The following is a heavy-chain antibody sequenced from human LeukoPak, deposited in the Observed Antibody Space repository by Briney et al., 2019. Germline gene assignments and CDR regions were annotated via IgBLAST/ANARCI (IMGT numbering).Heavy chain of an antibody. V-gene: IGHV3-53*01. D-gene: IGHD3-3*02. Sequence: PGGSLRLSCAASGFTVSTNYMNWVRQAPGKGLEWVSILYSGSSTYYADSVKGRFTISRDDSKNTLYLQMSSLRAEDTAVYYCARVGDHFHWYFDPWGRGTHVTVSS. CDR2: LYSGSST. CDR3: ARVGDHFHWYFDP. J-gene: IGHJ2*01. CDR1: GFTVSTNY.